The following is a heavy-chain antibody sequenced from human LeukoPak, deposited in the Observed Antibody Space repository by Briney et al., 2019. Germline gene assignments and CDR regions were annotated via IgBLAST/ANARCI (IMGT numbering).Heavy chain of an antibody. CDR2: IKQDGSEK. V-gene: IGHV3-7*04. CDR3: ARGLRGYSYVSNYYYMDA. Sequence: PGGSLRLSCAASGFTFSSYWMSWVRQAPGKGLEWVANIKQDGSEKYYVDSVKGRFTISRDNAKNSLYLQMNSLRAEDTAVYYCARGLRGYSYVSNYYYMDAWGKGTTVTVSS. D-gene: IGHD5-18*01. J-gene: IGHJ6*03. CDR1: GFTFSSYW.